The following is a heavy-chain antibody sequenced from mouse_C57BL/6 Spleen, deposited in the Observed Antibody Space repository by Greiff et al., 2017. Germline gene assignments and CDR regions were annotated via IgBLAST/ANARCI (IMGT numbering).Heavy chain of an antibody. CDR2: LYPGNSDT. CDR1: GYTFTSYW. J-gene: IGHJ2*01. V-gene: IGHV1-5*01. Sequence: EVQLQQSGTVLARPGASVKMSCKTSGYTFTSYWMHWVKQRPGQGLEWIGALYPGNSDTSYNQKFKGKAKLTAVTSASTAYMGLSSLTNEDSAVYYCTREGFITTAPVDYWGQGTTLTVSS. CDR3: TREGFITTAPVDY. D-gene: IGHD1-1*01.